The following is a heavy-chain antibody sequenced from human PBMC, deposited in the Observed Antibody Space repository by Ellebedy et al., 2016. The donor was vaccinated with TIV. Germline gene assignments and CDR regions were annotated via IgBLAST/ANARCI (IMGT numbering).Heavy chain of an antibody. J-gene: IGHJ2*01. Sequence: AASVKVSCKASGGTFSSYPISWPRQAPGQGLEWMGGIAPMFGTAKYAQNFQGRVTITADESTSTAYMELSSLRSVDSAVYYCVRVAIAASPPYWYFDLWGRGTLITVSS. D-gene: IGHD6-13*01. CDR2: IAPMFGTA. V-gene: IGHV1-69*13. CDR3: VRVAIAASPPYWYFDL. CDR1: GGTFSSYP.